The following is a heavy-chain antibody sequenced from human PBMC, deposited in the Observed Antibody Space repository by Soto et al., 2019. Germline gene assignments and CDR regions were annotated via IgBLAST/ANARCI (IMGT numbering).Heavy chain of an antibody. V-gene: IGHV4-31*03. Sequence: QVQLQESGPGLVKPSQTLSLTCTVSGGSISSGGYYWSWIRQHPGKGLEWIGYIYYSGSTYYKPYIKGRFTISVDKSKNQCALKPRSVTAADTGVYYCAREGPQQLLRGSWFARWGQGTLVTVS. CDR1: GGSISSGGYY. D-gene: IGHD6-13*01. CDR3: AREGPQQLLRGSWFAR. J-gene: IGHJ5*02. CDR2: IYYSGST.